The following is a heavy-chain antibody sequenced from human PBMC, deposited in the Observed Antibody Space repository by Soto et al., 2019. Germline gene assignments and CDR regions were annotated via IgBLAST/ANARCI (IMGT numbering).Heavy chain of an antibody. V-gene: IGHV3-48*02. Sequence: PGAPWSLSCAASGFTFSSYRMNWVRQAPGKGLEWVSYISRTSTNKYSADSVKGRFTNSTDNAKNSLYLRKNSLRDEDTAVYYCARYVKEDMEGLMDYSRQG. J-gene: IGHJ4*02. CDR1: GFTFSSYR. D-gene: IGHD1-1*01. CDR2: ISRTSTNK. CDR3: ARYVKEDMEGLMDY.